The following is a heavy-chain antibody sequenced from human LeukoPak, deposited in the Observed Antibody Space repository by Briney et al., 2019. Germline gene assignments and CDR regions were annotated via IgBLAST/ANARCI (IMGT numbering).Heavy chain of an antibody. Sequence: SETLSLICTVSGGPINSYYWSWIRQPAGKGLEWIGRIYTSGSTNYNPSLKSRVTMSVDTSKNQFSLKLSSVTAADTAVYYCARDLLHDYADSTGYWGQGTLVTVSS. J-gene: IGHJ4*02. CDR3: ARDLLHDYADSTGY. D-gene: IGHD4-17*01. CDR1: GGPINSYY. V-gene: IGHV4-4*07. CDR2: IYTSGST.